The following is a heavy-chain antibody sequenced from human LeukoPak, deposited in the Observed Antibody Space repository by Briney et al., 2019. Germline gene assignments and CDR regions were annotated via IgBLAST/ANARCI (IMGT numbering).Heavy chain of an antibody. CDR2: IRPHTGET. D-gene: IGHD1-26*01. CDR3: ARARYLTGSRDDAFDI. V-gene: IGHV1-18*01. J-gene: IGHJ3*02. Sequence: ASVKVSCKASGYNFPSYGINWVRQAPGQGLEWMGWIRPHTGETNSAQRFQDRVTMTTDTSTTTAYMELRSLRFDDTAVYYCARARYLTGSRDDAFDIWGQGTVVTVSS. CDR1: GYNFPSYG.